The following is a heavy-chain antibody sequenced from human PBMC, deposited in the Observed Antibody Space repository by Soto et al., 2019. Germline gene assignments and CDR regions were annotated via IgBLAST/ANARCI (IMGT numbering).Heavy chain of an antibody. V-gene: IGHV3-30-3*01. D-gene: IGHD2-2*01. CDR2: ISYDGSNK. Sequence: GGSPRLSAGTSGFDSSRYAMHWVRQAPGKGMEWVAVISYDGSNKYYADSVKGRFIISRENSKNTLYLQMNSLRAEDTAVYYCARERPAATALYYYYYGMDVWGQGTTVTVS. CDR3: ARERPAATALYYYYYGMDV. CDR1: GFDSSRYA. J-gene: IGHJ6*02.